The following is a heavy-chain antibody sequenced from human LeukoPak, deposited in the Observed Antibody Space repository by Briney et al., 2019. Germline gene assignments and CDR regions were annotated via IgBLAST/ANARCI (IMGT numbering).Heavy chain of an antibody. J-gene: IGHJ4*02. V-gene: IGHV3-23*01. CDR3: AKDRPYGSGSYSVYYFDY. CDR1: GFTFSSYA. Sequence: PGGSLSPSCAAPGFTFSSYAMSGVRQAPGKGLGWVSAIIGSSGSTYYADSVKGRSTISRDNSKNTLYLQMNSLRAEDTAVYYCAKDRPYGSGSYSVYYFDYWGQGTLVTVSS. D-gene: IGHD3-10*01. CDR2: IIGSSGST.